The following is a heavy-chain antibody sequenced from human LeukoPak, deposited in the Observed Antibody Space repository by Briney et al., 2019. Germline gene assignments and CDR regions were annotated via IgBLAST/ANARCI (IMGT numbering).Heavy chain of an antibody. CDR2: MKHDGIEE. V-gene: IGHV3-7*05. Sequence: PGGSLRLSCVASGFNFGSYWMAWVRQGPGKGLEWVANMKHDGIEEYSVGSVKGRFTISRDNAKNSMYLQMNSLRAEDTAVYYCAREGREGYNYPALDFWGRGILVTVSS. J-gene: IGHJ4*02. CDR3: AREGREGYNYPALDF. D-gene: IGHD5-24*01. CDR1: GFNFGSYW.